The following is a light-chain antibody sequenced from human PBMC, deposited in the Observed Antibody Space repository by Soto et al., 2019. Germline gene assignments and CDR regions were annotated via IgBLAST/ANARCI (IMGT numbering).Light chain of an antibody. CDR3: LQHNSYPYT. CDR1: ESISNS. CDR2: AAS. J-gene: IGKJ2*01. V-gene: IGKV1-17*03. Sequence: DIQMTQSPSAMSASVGVRYTITCRASESISNSSAWFQQKPGKVPKRLIYAASSVQSGVPSRFSGSGSGTEFTLTICSLQPEDFATYYCLQHNSYPYTFRQGTKLEIK.